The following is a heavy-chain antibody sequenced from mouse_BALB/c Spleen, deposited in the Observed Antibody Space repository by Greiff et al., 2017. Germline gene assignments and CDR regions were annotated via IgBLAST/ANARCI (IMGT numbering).Heavy chain of an antibody. CDR2: ISSGGSYT. CDR3: TRVITTEGYAMDY. J-gene: IGHJ4*01. D-gene: IGHD2-4*01. Sequence: EVQLVESGGGLVKPGGSLKLSCAASGFTFSSYTMSWVRQTPEKRLEWVATISSGGSYTYYPDSVKGRFTISRDNAKNTLYLQMSSLKSEDTAMYYCTRVITTEGYAMDYWGQGTSVTVSS. V-gene: IGHV5-6-4*01. CDR1: GFTFSSYT.